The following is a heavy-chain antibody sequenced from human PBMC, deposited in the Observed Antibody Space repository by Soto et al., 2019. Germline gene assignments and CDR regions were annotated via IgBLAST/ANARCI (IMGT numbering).Heavy chain of an antibody. CDR2: IWYDGGNK. CDR1: GFTFSSYG. J-gene: IGHJ6*02. V-gene: IGHV3-33*01. D-gene: IGHD5-18*01. Sequence: GGSLRLSCAASGFTFSSYGMHWVRQAPGKGLEWVAVIWYDGGNKYYADSVKGRFTISRDNSKNTLYLQMNSLRAEDTAVYYCARGGGYSYGKFYYYGMDVWGQGTTVTVSS. CDR3: ARGGGYSYGKFYYYGMDV.